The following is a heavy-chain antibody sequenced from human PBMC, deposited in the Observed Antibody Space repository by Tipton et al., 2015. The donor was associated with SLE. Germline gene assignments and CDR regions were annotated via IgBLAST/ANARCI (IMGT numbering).Heavy chain of an antibody. CDR1: GGSITSTNYY. D-gene: IGHD1-14*01. CDR2: ISFSGVT. J-gene: IGHJ4*02. V-gene: IGHV4-39*01. Sequence: TLSLTCTVSGGSITSTNYYWGWIRQPPGKGLEWIGTISFSGVTSYNPSLESRVTISVDTSKNQLSLKLSSVTAADTAVYYCARHDYTFITGTTVFDYWGQGTLVNVSS. CDR3: ARHDYTFITGTTVFDY.